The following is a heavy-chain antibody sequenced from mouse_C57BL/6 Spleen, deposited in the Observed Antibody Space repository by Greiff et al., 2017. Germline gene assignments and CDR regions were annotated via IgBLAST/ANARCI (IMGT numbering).Heavy chain of an antibody. CDR1: GYSITSGYY. J-gene: IGHJ2*01. V-gene: IGHV3-6*01. D-gene: IGHD2-2*01. CDR2: ISYDGSN. Sequence: VQLKESGPGLVKPSQSLSLTCSVSGYSITSGYYWNWIRQIPGNILELMANISYDGSNNYNPSLNNRITITRDTSTNQFFLKLNSVTTGDTATYYCAKYGYDGFDYWGQGTTLTVSS. CDR3: AKYGYDGFDY.